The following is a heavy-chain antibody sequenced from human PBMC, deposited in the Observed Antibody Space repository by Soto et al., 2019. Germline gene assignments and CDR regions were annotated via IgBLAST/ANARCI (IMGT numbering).Heavy chain of an antibody. Sequence: QVQLVQSGAEVKKPGSSVKVSCKASGGTFSSYAISWVRQAPGQGLEWMGGIIPIFGTANYAQKFQGRVTITADESTSTAYMELSSLRSEDTAVYYCARSSGIYGDSGLNWFDPWGQGTLVTVSS. D-gene: IGHD4-17*01. CDR2: IIPIFGTA. CDR3: ARSSGIYGDSGLNWFDP. J-gene: IGHJ5*02. CDR1: GGTFSSYA. V-gene: IGHV1-69*01.